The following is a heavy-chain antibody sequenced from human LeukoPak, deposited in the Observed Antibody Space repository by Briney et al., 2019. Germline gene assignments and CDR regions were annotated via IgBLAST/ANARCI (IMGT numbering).Heavy chain of an antibody. CDR3: ARSHYGGYEGY. CDR1: AYTFTGYY. D-gene: IGHD5-12*01. V-gene: IGHV1-2*02. Sequence: ASVKVSCKASAYTFTGYYMHWVRQAPGQGLEWMGWINPNNGGTNYAQKFQGRVTMTRDTSISTAYMELSRLRSDDTAVYYCARSHYGGYEGYWGQGTLVTVSS. J-gene: IGHJ4*02. CDR2: INPNNGGT.